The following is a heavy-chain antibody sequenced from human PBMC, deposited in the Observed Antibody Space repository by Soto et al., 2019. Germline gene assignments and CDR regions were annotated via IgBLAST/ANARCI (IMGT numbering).Heavy chain of an antibody. Sequence: QVQLQESGPGLVKPSETLSLTCTVSGGSISNYYWSWIRQPPGKGLEWVGYIYYSGSRNYNPSLKSXDTXSXGTSKNQFSLKLSSVTAADTAVYYCARDSPSSGYDYWGQGTLVIVSS. CDR1: GGSISNYY. D-gene: IGHD3-22*01. CDR3: ARDSPSSGYDY. CDR2: IYYSGSR. V-gene: IGHV4-59*01. J-gene: IGHJ4*02.